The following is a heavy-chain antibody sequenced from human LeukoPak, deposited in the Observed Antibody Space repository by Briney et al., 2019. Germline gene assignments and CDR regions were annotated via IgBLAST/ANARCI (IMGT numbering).Heavy chain of an antibody. Sequence: GGSLRLSCAASGFAASGFTFSTFGMHWVRQAPGKGLEWVAFIRYDGFNKYYADSVKGRFTISRDDSKNTLYLQMNSLRAEDTAVYYCARDPWVTPAGVVDYWGQGTLVTVSS. CDR1: GFTFSTFG. CDR3: ARDPWVTPAGVVDY. J-gene: IGHJ4*02. D-gene: IGHD4-23*01. V-gene: IGHV3-30*02. CDR2: IRYDGFNK.